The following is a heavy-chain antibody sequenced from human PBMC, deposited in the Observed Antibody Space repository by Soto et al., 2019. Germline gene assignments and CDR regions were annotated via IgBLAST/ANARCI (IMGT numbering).Heavy chain of an antibody. J-gene: IGHJ4*02. CDR1: EYSFTTYW. CDR3: ARLDIAVAGFDY. CDR2: IYPGDSDT. Sequence: GESLKISCKGSEYSFTTYWIGWVRQMPGKGLEWMGFIYPGDSDTRYSPYFQGQVTISADKSISTAYLQWSSLKASDTAMYYCARLDIAVAGFDYWGQGTLVTVSS. D-gene: IGHD6-19*01. V-gene: IGHV5-51*01.